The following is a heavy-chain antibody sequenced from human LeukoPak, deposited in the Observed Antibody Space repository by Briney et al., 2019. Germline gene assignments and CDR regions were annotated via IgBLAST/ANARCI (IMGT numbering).Heavy chain of an antibody. Sequence: SQTLSLTCTVSGGSISSGGYYWSWIRQPPGKGLEWIGYIYHSGSTYYNPSLKSRVTISVDTSKNQFSLKLSSVTAADTAVYYCARRAIVVVPAAIRAFDIWGQGTMVTVSS. J-gene: IGHJ3*02. CDR1: GGSISSGGYY. D-gene: IGHD2-2*02. CDR2: IYHSGST. V-gene: IGHV4-30-2*01. CDR3: ARRAIVVVPAAIRAFDI.